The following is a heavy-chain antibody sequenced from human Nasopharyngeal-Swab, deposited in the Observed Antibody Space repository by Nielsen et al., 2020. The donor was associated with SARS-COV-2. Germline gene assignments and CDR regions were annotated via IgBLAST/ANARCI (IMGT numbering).Heavy chain of an antibody. CDR2: ILPRDSDT. V-gene: IGHV5-51*01. D-gene: IGHD3-10*01. J-gene: IGHJ3*01. CDR3: ARSGESEAFDV. Sequence: GGSLRLSCKGSGYHSADFWIGCVRQMPGKGLEWMGIILPRDSDTTYSPSFQGQVTISVDRSISTAYLQWSRLQASDTALYYCARSGESEAFDVWGQGTVVTVSP. CDR1: GYHSADFW.